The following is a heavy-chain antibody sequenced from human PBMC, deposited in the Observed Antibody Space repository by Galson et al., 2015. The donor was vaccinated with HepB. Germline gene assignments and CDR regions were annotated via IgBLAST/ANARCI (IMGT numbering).Heavy chain of an antibody. Sequence: CAISGDSVSSNSAAWNWIRQSPSRGLEWLGRTYYRSKWYNDYAVSVKSQITINPDTSKNQFSLQLNSVTPEDTAVYYCARDESIAARRDYYYGMDVWGQGTTVTVSS. J-gene: IGHJ6*02. CDR3: ARDESIAARRDYYYGMDV. D-gene: IGHD6-6*01. CDR2: TYYRSKWYN. CDR1: GDSVSSNSAA. V-gene: IGHV6-1*01.